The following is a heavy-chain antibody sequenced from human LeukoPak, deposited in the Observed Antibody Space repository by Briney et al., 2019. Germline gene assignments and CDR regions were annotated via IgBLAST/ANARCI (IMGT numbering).Heavy chain of an antibody. J-gene: IGHJ4*02. CDR3: ARDDHY. CDR1: GGSFSGYY. CDR2: INHSGSI. V-gene: IGHV4-34*01. Sequence: SETLSLTCAVYGGSFSGYYWSWIRQPPGKGLEWIGEINHSGSIKYNPSLKSRVTISVDTSKNQFSLKVSSVTAADTAVYYCARDDHYWGQGTLVTVSS.